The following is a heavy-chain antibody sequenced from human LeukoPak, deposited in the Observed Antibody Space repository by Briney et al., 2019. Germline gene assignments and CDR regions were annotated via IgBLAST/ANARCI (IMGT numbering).Heavy chain of an antibody. J-gene: IGHJ4*02. CDR2: ISYDGSNK. CDR3: ASLGATVGDYFDY. Sequence: GGSLRLSCAASGFSFSSYAIHWVRQAPGKGLEWVAVISYDGSNKYYADSVKGRFTISRDNSKNTLYLQMNSLRAEDTAVYYCASLGATVGDYFDYWGQGTLVTVSS. V-gene: IGHV3-30*04. D-gene: IGHD1-26*01. CDR1: GFSFSSYA.